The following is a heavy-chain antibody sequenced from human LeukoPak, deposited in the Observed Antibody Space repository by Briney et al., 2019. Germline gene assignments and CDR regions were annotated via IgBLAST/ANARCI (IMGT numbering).Heavy chain of an antibody. D-gene: IGHD5-18*01. V-gene: IGHV3-23*01. CDR3: ARDLSGVTGYTYGRGIDY. J-gene: IGHJ4*02. CDR1: GFTFSSYE. CDR2: ISGSGGST. Sequence: GGSLRLSCAASGFTFSSYEMSWVRQAPGKGLEWVSAISGSGGSTYYADSVKGRFTISRDNSKNTLYLQMNSLRAEDTAVYYCARDLSGVTGYTYGRGIDYWGQGTLVTVSS.